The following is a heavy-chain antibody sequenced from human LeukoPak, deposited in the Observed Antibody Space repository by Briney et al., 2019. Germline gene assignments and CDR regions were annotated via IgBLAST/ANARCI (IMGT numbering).Heavy chain of an antibody. CDR3: ARVGGYPLSAFDI. D-gene: IGHD3-22*01. V-gene: IGHV4-59*08. Sequence: SETLSLTCTVSGGSIRSYYWSWIRQPPGKGLEWIGYIYYSESANYNPSLKSRITISLDTSKSHFSLKLNSVTAADTAVYYCARVGGYPLSAFDIWGQGTMVTVSS. CDR1: GGSIRSYY. CDR2: IYYSESA. J-gene: IGHJ3*02.